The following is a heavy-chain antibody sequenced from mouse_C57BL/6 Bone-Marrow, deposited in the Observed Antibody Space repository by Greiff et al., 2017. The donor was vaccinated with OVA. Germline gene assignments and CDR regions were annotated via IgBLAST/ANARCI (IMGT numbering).Heavy chain of an antibody. Sequence: QVTLKESGPGILQPSQTLSLTCSFSGFSLSTFGMGVGWIRQPSGKGLEWLAHIWWDDDKYYTPALKSRLTISQATSKNPLFLKIANVDTADTATYYCARIYDYDAYWYFDVWGTGTTVTVSS. CDR2: IWWDDDK. V-gene: IGHV8-8*01. J-gene: IGHJ1*03. D-gene: IGHD2-4*01. CDR3: ARIYDYDAYWYFDV. CDR1: GFSLSTFGMG.